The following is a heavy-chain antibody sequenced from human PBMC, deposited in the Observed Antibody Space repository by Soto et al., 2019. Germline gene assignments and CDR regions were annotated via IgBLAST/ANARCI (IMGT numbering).Heavy chain of an antibody. J-gene: IGHJ5*02. CDR1: GGSFSGYY. CDR3: ARGVVHFSRIAARRIWFDP. D-gene: IGHD6-6*01. CDR2: INHSGST. V-gene: IGHV4-34*01. Sequence: KTSETLSLTCAVYGGSFSGYYWSWIRQPPGKGLEWIGEINHSGSTNYNPSLKSRVTISVDTSKNQFSLKLSSVTAADTAVYYCARGVVHFSRIAARRIWFDPWGQGTLVPVYS.